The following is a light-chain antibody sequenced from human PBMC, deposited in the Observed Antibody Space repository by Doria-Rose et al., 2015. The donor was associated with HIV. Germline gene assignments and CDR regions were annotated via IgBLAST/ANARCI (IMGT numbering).Light chain of an antibody. Sequence: TQSPGTLSLSPGARATLSCRASQSFSSSYLAWYQQKPDQAPSLLIYDGSARATVIQDRPSDGGSGTDFALTTIRLEPEDFALYYCLQYGTSWTFGQGTKVE. J-gene: IGKJ1*01. CDR1: QSFSSSY. CDR2: DGS. CDR3: LQYGTSWT. V-gene: IGKV3-20*01.